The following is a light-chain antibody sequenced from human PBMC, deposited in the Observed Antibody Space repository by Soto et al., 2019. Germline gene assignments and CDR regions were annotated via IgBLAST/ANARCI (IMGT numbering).Light chain of an antibody. Sequence: QSALTQPPSASGSPGQSVTISCTGTSSDVSGYNYVSWYQQHPGKAPKLMIYEVNKRPSGVPDRFSGSKSGNTASLTVSGLQAEDEADYYCSSYAGRNNVVFGGGTQLTVL. CDR1: SSDVSGYNY. CDR3: SSYAGRNNVV. J-gene: IGLJ2*01. CDR2: EVN. V-gene: IGLV2-8*01.